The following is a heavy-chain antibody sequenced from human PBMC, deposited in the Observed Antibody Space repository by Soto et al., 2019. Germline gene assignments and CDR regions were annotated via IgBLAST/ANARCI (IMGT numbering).Heavy chain of an antibody. Sequence: GGSLRLSCAASGFTFSSYSMNWVRQAPGKGLEWVSSISSSSSYIYYADSVKGRFTISRDNAKNSLYQQMNSLRAEDTAVYYCARTQTDIVVVVAAKGAFDIWGQGTMVTVSS. CDR3: ARTQTDIVVVVAAKGAFDI. CDR1: GFTFSSYS. CDR2: ISSSSSYI. J-gene: IGHJ3*02. D-gene: IGHD2-15*01. V-gene: IGHV3-21*01.